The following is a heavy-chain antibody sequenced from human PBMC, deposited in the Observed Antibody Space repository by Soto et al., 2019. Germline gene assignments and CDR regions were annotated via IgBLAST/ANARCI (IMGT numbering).Heavy chain of an antibody. CDR3: ARSSGYCSVTACPDYYFDL. J-gene: IGHJ2*01. CDR2: INPGGGGT. D-gene: IGHD2-15*01. V-gene: IGHV1-46*01. Sequence: QVQLVQSGAEAKKPGASVTISCKASGYTFTSHYIYWVRQAPGQGLEWVAIINPGGGGTTYAQKFKGRLTVTRDMSTATSYMDLSSLRSDDTAVYHCARSSGYCSVTACPDYYFDLWGRGTLVTFSS. CDR1: GYTFTSHY.